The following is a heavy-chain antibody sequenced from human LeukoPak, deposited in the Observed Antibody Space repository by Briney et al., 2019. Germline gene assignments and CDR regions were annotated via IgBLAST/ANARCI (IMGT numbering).Heavy chain of an antibody. CDR2: IKQDGSEK. CDR1: GFTFSSYW. Sequence: GGSLRLSCAASGFTFSSYWMSWVRQAPGKGLEWVANIKQDGSEKYYADSVKGRFTMSRDNAKNSLYLQMNSLRAEDTAVYYCATAYFYATADWGQGTLVTVSS. V-gene: IGHV3-7*01. D-gene: IGHD3-10*01. CDR3: ATAYFYATAD. J-gene: IGHJ4*02.